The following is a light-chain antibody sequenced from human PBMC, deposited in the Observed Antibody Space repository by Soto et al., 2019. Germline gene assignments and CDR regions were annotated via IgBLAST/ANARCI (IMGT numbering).Light chain of an antibody. Sequence: VLTQSPATLSLSPGERATLSCSASQSVSSYLAWYQQQPGQAPRLLIYDASNRATGIPARFSGSGSGTDFTLTISSLEPEDFAVYYCQQRSNWPVTFGQGTRLEIK. CDR1: QSVSSY. CDR2: DAS. CDR3: QQRSNWPVT. V-gene: IGKV3-11*01. J-gene: IGKJ5*01.